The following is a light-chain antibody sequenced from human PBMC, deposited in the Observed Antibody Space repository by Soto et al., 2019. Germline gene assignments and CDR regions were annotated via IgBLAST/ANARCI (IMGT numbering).Light chain of an antibody. CDR3: QQYNSYRWT. CDR2: DAS. J-gene: IGKJ1*01. Sequence: DIQMTQSPSTLSATAGYRFTITCRASQSISSWLAWYQQKPGKAPKLLIYDASNLESGVPSRFSGSGSGTEFTLTISNLQPDDFATYYCQQYNSYRWTFGQGTKGDIK. V-gene: IGKV1-5*01. CDR1: QSISSW.